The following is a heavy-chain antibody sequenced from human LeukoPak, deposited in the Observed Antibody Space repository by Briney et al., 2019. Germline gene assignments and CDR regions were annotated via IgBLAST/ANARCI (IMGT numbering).Heavy chain of an antibody. CDR2: INPNSGGT. CDR1: GYTFTSYY. CDR3: ARALYYDSSGYYSSSYYYFQH. Sequence: ASVKVSCKASGYTFTSYYLHWVRQAPGQGLEWMGWINPNSGGTNYAQKFQGRATMTRDTSISTAYMELSRLRSDDTAEYYCARALYYDSSGYYSSSYYYFQHWGQGTLVTVSS. D-gene: IGHD3-22*01. V-gene: IGHV1-2*02. J-gene: IGHJ1*01.